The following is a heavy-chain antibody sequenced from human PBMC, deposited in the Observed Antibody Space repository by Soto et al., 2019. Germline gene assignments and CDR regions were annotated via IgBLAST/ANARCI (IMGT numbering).Heavy chain of an antibody. Sequence: PGGSLRLSCAASGFTFSSYAMSWVRQAPGKGLEWVSAISGSGGSTYYADSVKGRFTISRDNSKNTLYLQMNSLRAEDTAVYYCAKVRRSSGWHNPYYYYGMDVWGQGTTVTVSS. V-gene: IGHV3-23*01. CDR1: GFTFSSYA. CDR3: AKVRRSSGWHNPYYYYGMDV. J-gene: IGHJ6*02. CDR2: ISGSGGST. D-gene: IGHD6-19*01.